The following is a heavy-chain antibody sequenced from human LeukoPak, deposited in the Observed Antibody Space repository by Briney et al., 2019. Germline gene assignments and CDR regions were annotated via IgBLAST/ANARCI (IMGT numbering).Heavy chain of an antibody. D-gene: IGHD1-26*01. J-gene: IGHJ4*02. CDR1: GGTLSSYT. CDR2: IIPILGIA. CDR3: AREVVGANDAPFDY. V-gene: IGHV1-69*04. Sequence: ASVKVSCKASGGTLSSYTISWVRQSPGQGLAWMGRIIPILGIANYAQKFQGRVTITADKSTSTAYMELSSLRSEDTAVYYCAREVVGANDAPFDYWGQGTLVTVSS.